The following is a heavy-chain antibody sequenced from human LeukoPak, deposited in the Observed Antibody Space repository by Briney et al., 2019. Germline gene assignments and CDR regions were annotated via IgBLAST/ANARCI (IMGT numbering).Heavy chain of an antibody. CDR1: GGSISSYY. CDR2: IYYSGST. V-gene: IGHV4-59*01. CDR3: ARGLRPSYFDY. J-gene: IGHJ4*02. Sequence: SETLSLTCTVSGGSISSYYWSWIRQPPGKGLEWIGYIYYSGSTNYNPSLKSRVTISVDTSKNQFSLKLSSVTAADTAVYCCARGLRPSYFDYWGQGTLVTVSS.